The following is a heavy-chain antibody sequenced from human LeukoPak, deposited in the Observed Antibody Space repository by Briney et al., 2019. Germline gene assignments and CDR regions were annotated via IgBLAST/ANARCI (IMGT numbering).Heavy chain of an antibody. CDR3: ARQTYYDFWSGYQNLDY. CDR1: GYTFTSYA. D-gene: IGHD3-3*01. V-gene: IGHV1-3*01. Sequence: GASVKVSCKASGYTFTSYAMHWVRQAPGQRLEWMGWINAGNGNTKYSQKFQGRVTITADESTSTAYMELSSLRSEDTAVYYCARQTYYDFWSGYQNLDYWGQGTLVTVSS. CDR2: INAGNGNT. J-gene: IGHJ4*02.